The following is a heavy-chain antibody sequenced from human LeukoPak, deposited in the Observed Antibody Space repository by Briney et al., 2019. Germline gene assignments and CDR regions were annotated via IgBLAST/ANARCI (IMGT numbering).Heavy chain of an antibody. CDR3: ALIAVAGRPLDY. J-gene: IGHJ4*02. Sequence: GGSLRLSCAASGFTFSTYEMNWVRQAPGKGLEWVSYINSNSRTMNYADSVKGRFTISRDNAKNSLYLQLNSLRAEDTAIYYCALIAVAGRPLDYWGQGTLVTVSS. CDR2: INSNSRTM. CDR1: GFTFSTYE. D-gene: IGHD6-19*01. V-gene: IGHV3-48*03.